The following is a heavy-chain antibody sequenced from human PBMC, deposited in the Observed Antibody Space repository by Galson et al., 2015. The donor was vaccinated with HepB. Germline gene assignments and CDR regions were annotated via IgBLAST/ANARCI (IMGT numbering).Heavy chain of an antibody. D-gene: IGHD2-2*01. CDR3: ARGGYCSSTSCYPPPRYFDL. Sequence: SLRLSCAASGFTFRTYWMHWVRQAPGKGLVWVSHINTDGSRTGYADSEKGRFTISRDNAKNTVYLQMNSLRAEDTAAYYCARGGYCSSTSCYPPPRYFDLWGRGTLVTVSS. CDR2: INTDGSRT. J-gene: IGHJ2*01. CDR1: GFTFRTYW. V-gene: IGHV3-74*01.